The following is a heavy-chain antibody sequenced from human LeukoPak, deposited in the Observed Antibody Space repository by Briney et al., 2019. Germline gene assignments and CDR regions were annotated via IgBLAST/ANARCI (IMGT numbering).Heavy chain of an antibody. Sequence: GGSLRLSCAASGFTFSSYAVSWVRQAPGKGLEWVSALSGSGGSTYYADSVKGRFTTSRDNSKNTLYLQMNSLRAEDTAVYYCAREPAMDTYYYYYGMDVWGQGTTVTVSS. CDR1: GFTFSSYA. CDR2: LSGSGGST. CDR3: AREPAMDTYYYYYGMDV. V-gene: IGHV3-23*01. J-gene: IGHJ6*02. D-gene: IGHD2-2*01.